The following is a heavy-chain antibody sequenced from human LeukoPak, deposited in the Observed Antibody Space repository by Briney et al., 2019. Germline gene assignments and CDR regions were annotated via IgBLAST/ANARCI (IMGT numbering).Heavy chain of an antibody. V-gene: IGHV3-9*01. CDR1: GFTFDDYA. Sequence: GGSLRLSCAASGFTFDDYAMHWVRQAPGKGLEWVSGISWNSGSIGYADSVKGRFTISRDNAKNSRYLQMNSLRAEDTAVYYCARGGYCGGDCYDYYFDYWGQGTLVTVSS. J-gene: IGHJ4*02. CDR3: ARGGYCGGDCYDYYFDY. D-gene: IGHD2-21*02. CDR2: ISWNSGSI.